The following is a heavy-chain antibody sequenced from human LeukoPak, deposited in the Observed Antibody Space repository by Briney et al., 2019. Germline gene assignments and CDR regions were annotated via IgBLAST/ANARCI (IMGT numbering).Heavy chain of an antibody. V-gene: IGHV3-23*01. CDR1: GFSFSTYV. CDR3: ARDLTPGTYSPRYLDS. Sequence: PGGSLRLSCAVSGFSFSTYVMSWVRQAPGRGLEWVSGISGSGGSTYYADSVRGRFTISRDFSKDTVYLQMNSLRVEDTAVYYCARDLTPGTYSPRYLDSWGQGTLVTVSS. CDR2: ISGSGGST. D-gene: IGHD3-10*01. J-gene: IGHJ4*02.